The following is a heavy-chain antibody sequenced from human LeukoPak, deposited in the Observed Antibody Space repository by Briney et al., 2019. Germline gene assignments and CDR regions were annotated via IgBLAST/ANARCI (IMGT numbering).Heavy chain of an antibody. V-gene: IGHV3-21*01. CDR1: GFIFSSYN. D-gene: IGHD6-19*01. CDR2: ISGSGSYI. Sequence: GGSLRLSCAASGFIFSSYNMNWVRQAPGKGLEWVSSISGSGSYIYYADSVKGRFTISRDNAKNSLYLQMNSLRAEDTAVYYCAREDTSSGWYYFDYWGQGTLVTVSS. CDR3: AREDTSSGWYYFDY. J-gene: IGHJ4*02.